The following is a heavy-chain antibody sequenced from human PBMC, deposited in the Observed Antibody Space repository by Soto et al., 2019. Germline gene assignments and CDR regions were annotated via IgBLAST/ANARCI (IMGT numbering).Heavy chain of an antibody. Sequence: EVQLVESGGGLVQPGGSLRLSCAASGFTFSSYAMHWVRQAPGKGLEYVSAISSNGGSTYYANSVKGRFTISRDNSKNTLYLQMGSLRAEDMAVYYCARGLGYAFDIWGQGKMVTVSS. D-gene: IGHD2-15*01. J-gene: IGHJ3*02. CDR3: ARGLGYAFDI. CDR1: GFTFSSYA. CDR2: ISSNGGST. V-gene: IGHV3-64*01.